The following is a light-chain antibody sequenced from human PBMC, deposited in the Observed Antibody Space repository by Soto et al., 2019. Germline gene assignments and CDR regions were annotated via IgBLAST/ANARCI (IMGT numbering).Light chain of an antibody. CDR1: QSVSKY. V-gene: IGKV3-20*01. J-gene: IGKJ1*01. CDR2: GAS. CDR3: QQYGGSPQT. Sequence: ENGFTQSPGPPAFFSGERAPPPLRASQSVSKYLAWYQQKPGQAPRLLIYGASSRATGIPDSFSGSGSGTDFTLTISRLEPEDFAVYYCQQYGGSPQTFGQGTKV.